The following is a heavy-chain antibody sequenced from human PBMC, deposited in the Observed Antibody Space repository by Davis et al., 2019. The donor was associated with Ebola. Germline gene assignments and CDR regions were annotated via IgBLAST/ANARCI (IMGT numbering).Heavy chain of an antibody. V-gene: IGHV3-30*02. Sequence: GESLKISCAASGFTFSAYGMHWVRQAPGKGLEWVAFMRYDGTNKYYGDSVQGRFTISRDNFKNKLYLQMDSLRAEDTAVYYCAKGKGSYDYGDYGYFDFWGQGTLVTVSS. J-gene: IGHJ4*02. CDR1: GFTFSAYG. D-gene: IGHD4-17*01. CDR3: AKGKGSYDYGDYGYFDF. CDR2: MRYDGTNK.